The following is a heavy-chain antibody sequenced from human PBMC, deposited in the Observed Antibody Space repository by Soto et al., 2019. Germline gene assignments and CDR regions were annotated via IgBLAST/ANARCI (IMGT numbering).Heavy chain of an antibody. V-gene: IGHV3-23*01. CDR2: ISGGGSNT. CDR3: AKDSNKYSSSLRGRYFDY. D-gene: IGHD4-4*01. CDR1: GFPFSSYV. Sequence: EVQLLESGGGLVQRGGSLRLSCAASGFPFSSYVMSWVRQAPGKGLEWVSGISGGGSNTFYADSVKGPFTISRDNSKNTLLLQMNSLGAEDTAVYYCAKDSNKYSSSLRGRYFDYWGQGIGVTVSS. J-gene: IGHJ4*02.